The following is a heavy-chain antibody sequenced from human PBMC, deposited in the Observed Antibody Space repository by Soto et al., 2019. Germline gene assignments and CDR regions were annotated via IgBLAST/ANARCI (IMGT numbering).Heavy chain of an antibody. V-gene: IGHV1-18*04. CDR1: GYTFSNYD. J-gene: IGHJ4*02. CDR3: ARRIRQELIDY. D-gene: IGHD6-13*01. Sequence: GASVKVSCKASGYTFSNYDISWVRQAPGQGLEWTGWISVYNGNTDYAQKLQGRVTMTTDTSTSTPYMELRSLRSDDTAIYDCARRIRQELIDYWGQGTLVTVSS. CDR2: ISVYNGNT.